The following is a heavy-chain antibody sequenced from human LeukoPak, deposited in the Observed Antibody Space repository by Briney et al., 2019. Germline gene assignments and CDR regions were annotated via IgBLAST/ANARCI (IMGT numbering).Heavy chain of an antibody. Sequence: GGSLRLSCATSGFTFSSYSMNWVRQAPGKGLEWVSSISSSSSYIYYADSVKGRFTISRDNAKNSLYLQMNSLRAEDTAVYYCARDHPYGSGSYDFDYWGQGTLVTVSS. CDR2: ISSSSSYI. CDR3: ARDHPYGSGSYDFDY. J-gene: IGHJ4*02. V-gene: IGHV3-21*01. D-gene: IGHD3-10*01. CDR1: GFTFSSYS.